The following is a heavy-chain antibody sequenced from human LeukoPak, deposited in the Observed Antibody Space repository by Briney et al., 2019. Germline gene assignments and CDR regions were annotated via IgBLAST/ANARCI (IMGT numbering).Heavy chain of an antibody. Sequence: SETLSLTCTVSGGSISSSSYYWGWIRQPPGKGLEWIGSIYYSGSTYYNPSLKSRVTISVDTSKNQFSLKLSSVTAADTAVYYCARDPDPSPLTYYYDSSGYLSWGQGTLVTVSS. CDR1: GGSISSSSYY. J-gene: IGHJ4*02. CDR2: IYYSGST. CDR3: ARDPDPSPLTYYYDSSGYLS. V-gene: IGHV4-39*07. D-gene: IGHD3-22*01.